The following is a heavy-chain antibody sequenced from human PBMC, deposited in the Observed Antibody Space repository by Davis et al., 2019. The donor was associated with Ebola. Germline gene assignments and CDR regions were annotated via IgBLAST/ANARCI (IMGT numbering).Heavy chain of an antibody. V-gene: IGHV3-21*01. CDR1: GFSFNTYN. D-gene: IGHD2-8*01. J-gene: IGHJ6*02. Sequence: GESLKISCAASGFSFNTYNLNWVRQAPGKGLEWISSISSSSAYIYYADSVKGRFTISRDNAQNSLYLQMNSLRAEDTAVYYCARQPTRYCANGVCYPARYGGGYYYGLDVWGQGTTVTVSS. CDR3: ARQPTRYCANGVCYPARYGGGYYYGLDV. CDR2: ISSSSAYI.